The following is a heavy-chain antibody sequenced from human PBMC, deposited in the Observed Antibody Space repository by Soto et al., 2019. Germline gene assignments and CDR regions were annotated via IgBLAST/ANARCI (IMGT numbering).Heavy chain of an antibody. Sequence: EVQLLESGGGLVQPGGSLRLSCAASGFTFSSYAMSWVRQAPGKGLEWVSAISGSGGSTYYADSVKGRFTISRDNSKNTLYLQMNSLRAEDTAVYYCAKDAPDYYDSSGYSSSDWGQGTLVTVSS. V-gene: IGHV3-23*01. D-gene: IGHD3-22*01. CDR2: ISGSGGST. J-gene: IGHJ4*02. CDR1: GFTFSSYA. CDR3: AKDAPDYYDSSGYSSSD.